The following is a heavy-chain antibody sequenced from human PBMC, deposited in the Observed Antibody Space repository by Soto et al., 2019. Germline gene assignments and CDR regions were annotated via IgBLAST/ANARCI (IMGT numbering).Heavy chain of an antibody. CDR1: GYTFTSYG. V-gene: IGHV1-18*01. J-gene: IGHJ6*03. Sequence: ASVKVSCKASGYTFTSYGISWVRQAPGQGLEWMGWISAYNGNTNYAQKLPGRVTMTTDTSTSTAYMELRSLRSDDTAVYYCARDLHEDYYYYYMDVWGKGTTVTVSS. CDR2: ISAYNGNT. CDR3: ARDLHEDYYYYYMDV.